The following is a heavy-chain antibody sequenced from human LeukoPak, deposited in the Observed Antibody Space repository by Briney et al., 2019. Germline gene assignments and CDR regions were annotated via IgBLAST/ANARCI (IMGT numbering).Heavy chain of an antibody. CDR1: GYTFTTHW. CDR2: IFPGDSDT. J-gene: IGHJ5*02. V-gene: IGHV5-51*01. D-gene: IGHD3-10*01. CDR3: ARQRFTMRAYAGNWFDP. Sequence: GESLKISCKGSGYTFTTHWIAWVRQMPGKGLEWMGIIFPGDSDTTYSPSFEGQVTISADKSISTAYLQWSSLKASDTAMYYCARQRFTMRAYAGNWFDPWGQGTLVTVSS.